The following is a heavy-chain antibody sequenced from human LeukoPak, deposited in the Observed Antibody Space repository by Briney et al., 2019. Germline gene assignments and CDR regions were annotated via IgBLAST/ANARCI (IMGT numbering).Heavy chain of an antibody. CDR2: IIPIFGTA. Sequence: GSSVTVSCTASGGTFSSYAISWVRQAPGQGLEWMGGIIPIFGTANYAQKFQGRVTITADESTSTAYMELSSLRSEDTAVYYCARGFTVDYDSSGYAYYYYGMDVWGQGTTVTVSS. CDR1: GGTFSSYA. J-gene: IGHJ6*02. D-gene: IGHD3-22*01. CDR3: ARGFTVDYDSSGYAYYYYGMDV. V-gene: IGHV1-69*01.